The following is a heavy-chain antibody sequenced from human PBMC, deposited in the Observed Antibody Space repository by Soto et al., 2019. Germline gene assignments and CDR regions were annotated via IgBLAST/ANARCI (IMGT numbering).Heavy chain of an antibody. CDR2: IIPILGIA. D-gene: IGHD6-13*01. J-gene: IGHJ4*02. CDR1: GGTFSSYT. Sequence: QVQLVQSGAEVKKPGSSVKVSCKASGGTFSSYTISWVRQSPGQGLEWMGRIIPILGIAKYAQKFQGRVTITADKSTRAAYMELSSLRSEDTAVYYCARDIEAAAGTGDYWGQGTLVTVSS. V-gene: IGHV1-69*08. CDR3: ARDIEAAAGTGDY.